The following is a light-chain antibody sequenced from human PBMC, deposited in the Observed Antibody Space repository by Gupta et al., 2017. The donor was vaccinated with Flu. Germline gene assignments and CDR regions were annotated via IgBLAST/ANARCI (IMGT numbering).Light chain of an antibody. CDR1: SSNIGSNY. V-gene: IGLV1-47*01. Sequence: RVTISCSGSSSNIGSNYVYWYKQLPGTAPKLLIYRNNQRPSGVPDRFSGSKPGTSASLAISGLRSEDEADYYCAAWDDSLSGRVFGGGTKLTVL. CDR2: RNN. CDR3: AAWDDSLSGRV. J-gene: IGLJ3*02.